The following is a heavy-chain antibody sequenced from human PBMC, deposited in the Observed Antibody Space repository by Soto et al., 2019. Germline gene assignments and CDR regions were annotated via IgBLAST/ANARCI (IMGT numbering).Heavy chain of an antibody. J-gene: IGHJ6*02. CDR1: GFTFSSYG. CDR3: ARDLGSGWVGYYYGMDV. Sequence: QVQLVESGGGVVQPGRSLRLSCAASGFTFSSYGMHWVRQAPGKGLEWVAVIWYDGSNKYYADSVKGRFTISRDNSKNTLYLQMNSLRAEDTAVYYCARDLGSGWVGYYYGMDVWGQGTTVTVSS. D-gene: IGHD6-19*01. V-gene: IGHV3-33*01. CDR2: IWYDGSNK.